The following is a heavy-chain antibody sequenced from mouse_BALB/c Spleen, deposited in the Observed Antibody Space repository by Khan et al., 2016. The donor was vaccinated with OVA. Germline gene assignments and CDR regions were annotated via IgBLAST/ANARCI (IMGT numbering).Heavy chain of an antibody. CDR3: ARTGYYYFDY. V-gene: IGHV5-17*02. CDR1: GFTFSGFG. J-gene: IGHJ2*01. Sequence: EVELVESGGGLVQTGGSRKLSCAASGFTFSGFGMHWVRQAPEKGLEWVAYISSDSNTIYYADTVKGRFTISRDNPKNNLFLQITSLRSEDTAMYYCARTGYYYFDYWVQGTTLTVSS. D-gene: IGHD2-3*01. CDR2: ISSDSNTI.